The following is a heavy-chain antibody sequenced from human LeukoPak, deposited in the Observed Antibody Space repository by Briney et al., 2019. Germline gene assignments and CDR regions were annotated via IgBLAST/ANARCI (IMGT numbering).Heavy chain of an antibody. Sequence: SETLSLTCTVSGGSISSYYWTWIRQPPGKGLEWIGYIYYSGSTYYNPSLKSRVTISVDTSKNQFSLKLSSVTAADTAVYHCASRGNYYGSGSYSFGYWGQGTLVTVSS. CDR3: ASRGNYYGSGSYSFGY. V-gene: IGHV4-59*08. D-gene: IGHD3-10*01. J-gene: IGHJ4*02. CDR1: GGSISSYY. CDR2: IYYSGST.